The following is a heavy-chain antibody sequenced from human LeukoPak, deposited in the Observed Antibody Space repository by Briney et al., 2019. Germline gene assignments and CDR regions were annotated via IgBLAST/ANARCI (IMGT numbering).Heavy chain of an antibody. J-gene: IGHJ3*01. Sequence: SETLSLTCTVSGGPITTYYSSWIRQSAGVGLEWIGRISGSGVITYNPSLKSRVILSLDTSNNHYSLKLISVTAADTAVYYCARDSGTTGEVKFDPWGQGTMVTVSS. CDR2: ISGSGVI. V-gene: IGHV4-4*07. CDR1: GGPITTYY. D-gene: IGHD3-10*01. CDR3: ARDSGTTGEVKFDP.